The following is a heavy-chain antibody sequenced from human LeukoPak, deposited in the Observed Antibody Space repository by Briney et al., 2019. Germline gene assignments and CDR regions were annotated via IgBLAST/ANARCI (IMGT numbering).Heavy chain of an antibody. CDR3: ARRRWFGEPKDWYFDL. CDR2: MYKNLNS. V-gene: IGHV4-4*07. J-gene: IGHJ2*01. CDR1: GDSISHYY. Sequence: PSETLSLTCDVSGDSISHYYRSWIRRPAGKGLEWIGRMYKNLNSNYNPSLKSRVTMSVDTSKNQFSLKLNSMTAADTAVYYCARRRWFGEPKDWYFDLWGPGTLVSVSS. D-gene: IGHD3-10*01.